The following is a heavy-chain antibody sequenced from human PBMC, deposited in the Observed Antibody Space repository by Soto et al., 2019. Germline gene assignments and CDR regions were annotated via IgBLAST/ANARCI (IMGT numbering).Heavy chain of an antibody. V-gene: IGHV1-69*13. CDR1: GGTFSSYA. D-gene: IGHD6-19*01. Sequence: ASVKVSCKASGGTFSSYAISWVRQAPGQGLEWMGGIIPIFGTANYAQKFQGRVTITADESTSTAYMELSSLRSEDTAVYYCATTIIAVAGTAYYYGMDVWGQGTTVTVSS. CDR2: IIPIFGTA. CDR3: ATTIIAVAGTAYYYGMDV. J-gene: IGHJ6*02.